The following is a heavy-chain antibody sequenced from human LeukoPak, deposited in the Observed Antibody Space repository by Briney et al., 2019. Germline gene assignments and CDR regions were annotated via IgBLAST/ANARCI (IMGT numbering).Heavy chain of an antibody. D-gene: IGHD3-16*01. Sequence: PSETLSLTCTVSGGSISSSSYYWGWIRQPPGKGLEWIGEINHSGSTNYNPSLKSRVTISVDTSKNQFSLKLSSVTAADTAVYYCARGNFGLLGGVRYYFDYWGQGTLVTVSS. V-gene: IGHV4-39*07. CDR3: ARGNFGLLGGVRYYFDY. CDR2: INHSGST. CDR1: GGSISSSSYY. J-gene: IGHJ4*02.